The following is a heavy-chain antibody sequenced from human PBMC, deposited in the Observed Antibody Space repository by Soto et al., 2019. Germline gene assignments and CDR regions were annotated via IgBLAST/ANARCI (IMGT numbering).Heavy chain of an antibody. Sequence: GEALKISCKGSGYTFTDYWIGWVRQLPGKGLEWMGIIYPGDSETRYSPSFQGQVTITADKSTSTAYLQWNTLKASDTAMYYCARHLSNFRYYYYAMDVWGQGTTVTVSS. CDR3: ARHLSNFRYYYYAMDV. D-gene: IGHD1-1*01. CDR1: GYTFTDYW. CDR2: IYPGDSET. J-gene: IGHJ6*02. V-gene: IGHV5-51*01.